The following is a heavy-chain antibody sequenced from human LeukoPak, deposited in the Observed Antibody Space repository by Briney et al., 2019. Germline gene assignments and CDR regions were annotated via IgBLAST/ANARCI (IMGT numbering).Heavy chain of an antibody. CDR3: AKGYYDFWSGYYMPGGMDV. CDR1: GFTFSSYG. Sequence: GRSLRLSCAASGFTFSSYGMHWVRQAPGKGPEWVALISCDGSNKYYADSVKGRFTIYRDNSKNTLYLQMNSLRAEDTAVYYCAKGYYDFWSGYYMPGGMDVWGQGTTVTVSS. J-gene: IGHJ6*02. V-gene: IGHV3-30*18. D-gene: IGHD3-3*01. CDR2: ISCDGSNK.